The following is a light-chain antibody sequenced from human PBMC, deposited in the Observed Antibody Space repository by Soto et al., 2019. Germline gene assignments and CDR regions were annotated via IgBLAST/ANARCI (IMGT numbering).Light chain of an antibody. Sequence: DIQITQSPSTLSGSVGDRVTITCRASQTISSWLAWYQQKPGKAPKLLIYKASTLKSGVPSRFSASGSVRDFTLTISSLQPEDSATYYCQQYYDFRTFGQGTKVDIK. J-gene: IGKJ1*01. CDR3: QQYYDFRT. CDR1: QTISSW. V-gene: IGKV1-5*03. CDR2: KAS.